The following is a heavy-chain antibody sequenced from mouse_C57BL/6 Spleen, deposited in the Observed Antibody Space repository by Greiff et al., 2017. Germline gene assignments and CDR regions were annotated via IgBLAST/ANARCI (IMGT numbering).Heavy chain of an antibody. Sequence: EVKLMESGGGLVQPGGSLKLSCAASGFTFSDYYMYWVRQTPEKRLEWVAYISNGGGSTYYPDTVKGRFTISRDNAKNTLYLQMSRLKSEDTAMYYCATTVVVEGAMDYWGQGTSVTVSS. J-gene: IGHJ4*01. CDR3: ATTVVVEGAMDY. V-gene: IGHV5-12*01. CDR2: ISNGGGST. D-gene: IGHD1-1*01. CDR1: GFTFSDYY.